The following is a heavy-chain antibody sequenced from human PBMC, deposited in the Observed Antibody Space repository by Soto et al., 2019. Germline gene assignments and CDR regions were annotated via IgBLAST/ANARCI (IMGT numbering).Heavy chain of an antibody. CDR2: FDPEDGET. Sequence: ASVKVSCKVSGYTLTELSMHWVRQAPGKGLEWMGGFDPEDGETIYAQKFQGRVTMTEDTSTDTAYMELSSLRSEDTAVYHCATGEVTKPQSWFDPWGQGTLVTVSS. CDR1: GYTLTELS. J-gene: IGHJ5*02. CDR3: ATGEVTKPQSWFDP. D-gene: IGHD4-17*01. V-gene: IGHV1-24*01.